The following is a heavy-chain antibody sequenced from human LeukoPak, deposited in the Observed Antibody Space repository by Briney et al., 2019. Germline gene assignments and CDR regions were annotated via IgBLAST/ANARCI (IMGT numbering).Heavy chain of an antibody. Sequence: SETLSLTCTVSGGSISSGSYCWSWIRQPAGKGLEWIGRIYTSGSTNYNPSLKSRVTISVDTSKNQFSLKLSSVTAADTAVYYCAREDYANAFDIWGQGTMVTVSS. V-gene: IGHV4-61*02. CDR1: GGSISSGSYC. J-gene: IGHJ3*02. D-gene: IGHD4-17*01. CDR3: AREDYANAFDI. CDR2: IYTSGST.